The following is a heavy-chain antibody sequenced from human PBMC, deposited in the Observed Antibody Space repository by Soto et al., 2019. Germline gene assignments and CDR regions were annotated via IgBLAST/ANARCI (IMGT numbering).Heavy chain of an antibody. Sequence: LPLTCTVSGGSISSYASFWSWIRQLPGKGPEWIAFISYSGTTSYNPSLRSRVTISADTSKSQFSLNLTSVTAADTAVYYCARGGASSKWFDPWGQGTLVTVSS. CDR2: ISYSGTT. CDR3: ARGGASSKWFDP. J-gene: IGHJ5*02. V-gene: IGHV4-31*03. D-gene: IGHD2-15*01. CDR1: GGSISSYASF.